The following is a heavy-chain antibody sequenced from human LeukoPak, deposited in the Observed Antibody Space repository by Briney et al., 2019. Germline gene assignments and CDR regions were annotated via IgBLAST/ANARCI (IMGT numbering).Heavy chain of an antibody. V-gene: IGHV4-30-2*01. CDR3: ARVYYGSGSTIDY. D-gene: IGHD3-10*01. CDR1: GGSISSGGYY. CDR2: IYHSGST. J-gene: IGHJ4*02. Sequence: SQTLSLTCTVSGGSISSGGYYWSWIRQPPGKGLEWIGYIYHSGSTYYNPSLKSRVTISVDRSKNQFSLKLSSVTAADTAVYYCARVYYGSGSTIDYWGQGTLVTVSS.